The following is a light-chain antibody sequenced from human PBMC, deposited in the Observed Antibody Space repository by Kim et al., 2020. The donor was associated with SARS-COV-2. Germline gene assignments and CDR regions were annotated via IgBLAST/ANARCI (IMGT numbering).Light chain of an antibody. CDR2: AAS. CDR1: QGISSY. V-gene: IGKV1-8*01. Sequence: AIRITQSPSSFSASTGDRVTITCRASQGISSYLAWYQQKPGKAPKLLIYAASTLQSGVPSRFSGSGSGTDFTLTISCLQSEDFATYYCQQYYSYPQTFGQGTKLEI. J-gene: IGKJ2*01. CDR3: QQYYSYPQT.